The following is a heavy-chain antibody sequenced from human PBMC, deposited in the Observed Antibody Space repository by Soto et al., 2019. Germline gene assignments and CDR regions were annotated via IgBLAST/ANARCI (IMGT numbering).Heavy chain of an antibody. Sequence: ASVKVSCKASGYTFTGYYMHWVRQAPGQGLEWMGWINPNSGGTNYAQKFQGRVTMTRDTSISTAYMELSRLRSDDTAVYYCAREAQTGPFLADYYYFVMAVWGQGTTVTVSS. J-gene: IGHJ6*02. V-gene: IGHV1-2*02. CDR3: AREAQTGPFLADYYYFVMAV. D-gene: IGHD1-1*01. CDR1: GYTFTGYY. CDR2: INPNSGGT.